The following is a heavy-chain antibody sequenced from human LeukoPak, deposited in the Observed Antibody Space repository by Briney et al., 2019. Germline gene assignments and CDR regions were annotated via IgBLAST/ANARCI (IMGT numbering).Heavy chain of an antibody. CDR1: GFTFSSYS. CDR2: ISSSSSYI. CDR3: AREGESGYDCDY. Sequence: KSGGSLRLSCAASGFTFSSYSMNWVRQAPGKGLEWVSSISSSSSYIYYADSVKGRFTISRDNAKNSLYLQMNSLRAEDTAVYYCAREGESGYDCDYWGRGTLVTVSS. D-gene: IGHD5-12*01. V-gene: IGHV3-21*01. J-gene: IGHJ4*02.